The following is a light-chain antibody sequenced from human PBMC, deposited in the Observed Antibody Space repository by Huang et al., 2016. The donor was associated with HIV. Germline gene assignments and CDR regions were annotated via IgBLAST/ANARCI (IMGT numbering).Light chain of an antibody. CDR1: QSVGNY. J-gene: IGKJ4*01. Sequence: IVLTQSPATLSWYPGERVTLSCRASQSVGNYIAWYQQHPGQSPKRLIYDTSHRATGTPVRFSGSGSGTDFTLTISSLESEDFAVYYCQQRSSGVTFGGGTKVQVK. CDR3: QQRSSGVT. CDR2: DTS. V-gene: IGKV3-11*01.